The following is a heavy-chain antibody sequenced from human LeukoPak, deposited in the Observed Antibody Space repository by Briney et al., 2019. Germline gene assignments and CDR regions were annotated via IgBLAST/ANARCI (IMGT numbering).Heavy chain of an antibody. CDR2: ISSSSSYI. J-gene: IGHJ4*02. D-gene: IGHD5-12*01. CDR1: GFTFSSYS. Sequence: TGGSLRLSCAASGFTFSSYSMNWVRQAPGKGLEWVSSISSSSSYIYYADSVKGRFTISRDNAKNSLYLQMNSLRAEDTAVYYCARDDHIVATFDYWGQGTLVTVSS. V-gene: IGHV3-21*01. CDR3: ARDDHIVATFDY.